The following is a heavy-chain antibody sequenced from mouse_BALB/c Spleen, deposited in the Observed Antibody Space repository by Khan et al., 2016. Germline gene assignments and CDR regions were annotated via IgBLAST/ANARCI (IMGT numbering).Heavy chain of an antibody. V-gene: IGHV9-3-1*01. CDR2: INTYTGEP. J-gene: IGHJ1*01. CDR3: ARGLHISTVVTTVYWYFDG. CDR1: GYTFTNYG. D-gene: IGHD1-1*01. Sequence: QIQLVQSGPELKKPGETVKISCKASGYTFTNYGMNWVKQAPGKGLKWMGWINTYTGEPTYSDDFKGRFAFSLETSASTDYLQINNLENEDTATYCGARGLHISTVVTTVYWYFDGWGAGSTVTGSS.